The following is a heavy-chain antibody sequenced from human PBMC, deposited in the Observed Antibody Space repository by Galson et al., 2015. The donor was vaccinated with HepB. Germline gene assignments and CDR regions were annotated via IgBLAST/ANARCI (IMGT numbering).Heavy chain of an antibody. D-gene: IGHD7-27*01. Sequence: LSLTCTVSGGSISSYYWSWIRQPPGKGLEWIGYIYYSGSTNYNPSLKSRVTISVDTSKNQFSLKLSSVTAADTAVYYCARRGPGWGSGGAFDYWGQGTLVTVSS. V-gene: IGHV4-59*08. CDR2: IYYSGST. J-gene: IGHJ4*02. CDR1: GGSISSYY. CDR3: ARRGPGWGSGGAFDY.